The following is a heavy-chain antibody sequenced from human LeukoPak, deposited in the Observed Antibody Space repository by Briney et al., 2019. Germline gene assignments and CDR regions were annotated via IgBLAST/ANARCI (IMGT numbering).Heavy chain of an antibody. CDR2: IYYSGST. CDR1: GGSFSGYY. CDR3: ARQQYSGSYFSLDY. V-gene: IGHV4-39*01. J-gene: IGHJ4*02. Sequence: SETLSLTCAVYGGSFSGYYWGWIRQPPGKGLGWIGSIYYSGSTYYNPSLKSRVTISVDTPKNQFSLKLSSVTAADTAVYYCARQQYSGSYFSLDYWGQGTLVTVSS. D-gene: IGHD1-26*01.